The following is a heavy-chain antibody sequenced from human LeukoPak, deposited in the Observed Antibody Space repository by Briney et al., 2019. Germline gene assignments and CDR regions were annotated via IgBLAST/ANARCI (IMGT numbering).Heavy chain of an antibody. V-gene: IGHV3-53*01. CDR2: IYSGGST. Sequence: PGGSLRLSCAASGFTVSSNYMSWVRQAPGKGLEWVSVIYSGGSTYYADSVKGRFTISRDNSKNTLYLQMNSLRAEDTAVYYCASPGAGDYYYGMDVWGQGTTVTVSS. J-gene: IGHJ6*02. CDR1: GFTVSSNY. D-gene: IGHD7-27*01. CDR3: ASPGAGDYYYGMDV.